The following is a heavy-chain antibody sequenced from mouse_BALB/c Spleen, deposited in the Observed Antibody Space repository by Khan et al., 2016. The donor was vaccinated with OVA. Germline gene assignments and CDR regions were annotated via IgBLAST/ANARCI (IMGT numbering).Heavy chain of an antibody. CDR2: IYPGNSDT. V-gene: IGHV1-5*01. Sequence: EVQLQQSGTVLARPGTSVTMSCKASGYTFPSYWMHWVHQRPGQGLAWIGAIYPGNSDTSYNQKFKGQANLTAVPSTRTAYMEHSSLTNEDSAVYYCTRFGYLFAYWGQGTLVTVSA. CDR1: GYTFPSYW. D-gene: IGHD2-2*01. J-gene: IGHJ3*01. CDR3: TRFGYLFAY.